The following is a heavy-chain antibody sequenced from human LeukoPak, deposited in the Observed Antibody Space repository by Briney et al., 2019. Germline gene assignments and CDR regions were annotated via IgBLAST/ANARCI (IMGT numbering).Heavy chain of an antibody. CDR1: GYTFTGYY. J-gene: IGHJ6*02. V-gene: IGHV1-2*02. Sequence: VASVRGSCTASGYTFTGYYMHWVRQAPGQGLEWMGWISPNNGGANFAQKFQGRVTMTRDTSISTAYMELSSLTSDDTAVYYCARDQATTVTSYYYYGMDVWGQGTTVTVSS. D-gene: IGHD4-17*01. CDR2: ISPNNGGA. CDR3: ARDQATTVTSYYYYGMDV.